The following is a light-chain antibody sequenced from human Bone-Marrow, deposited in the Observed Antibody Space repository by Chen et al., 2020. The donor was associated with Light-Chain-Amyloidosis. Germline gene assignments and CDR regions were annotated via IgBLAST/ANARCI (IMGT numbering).Light chain of an antibody. V-gene: IGLV3-25*03. CDR3: QSADSSGTYEVI. CDR1: DLPTKY. CDR2: RDT. J-gene: IGLJ2*01. Sequence: SYALTQPHSVSVSPGQTARITCSGDDLPTKYAYWYQQKPGQAPVLVIHRDTERPSGISGRFSGSSSGTTATLTISGFQAEDEADYHCQSADSSGTYEVIFGGGTKLTVL.